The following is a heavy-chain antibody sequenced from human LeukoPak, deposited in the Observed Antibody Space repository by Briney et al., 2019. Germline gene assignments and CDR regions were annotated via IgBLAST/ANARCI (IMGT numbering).Heavy chain of an antibody. CDR3: ARESLWVLDY. CDR2: ISYDGSNK. J-gene: IGHJ4*02. Sequence: PGGSLRLSCAASGFTFSSYAMHWVRQAPGKGLEWVAVISYDGSNKYYADSVKGRFTISRDNSKNTLYLQMNSLRAEDTAVYYCARESLWVLDYWGQGTLVTVSS. CDR1: GFTFSSYA. D-gene: IGHD3-10*01. V-gene: IGHV3-30-3*01.